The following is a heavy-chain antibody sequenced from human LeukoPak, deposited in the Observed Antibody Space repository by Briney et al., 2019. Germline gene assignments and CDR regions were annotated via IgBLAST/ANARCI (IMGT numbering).Heavy chain of an antibody. V-gene: IGHV4-39*07. D-gene: IGHD3-22*01. Sequence: SEALSLTCTVSGGSISSSSYYWGWIRQPPGKGLEWIGSIYYSGSTYYNPSLKSRVTISVDTSKNQFSLKLSSVTAADTAVYYCARGWDSSGCIDYWGQGTLVTVSS. CDR1: GGSISSSSYY. CDR3: ARGWDSSGCIDY. CDR2: IYYSGST. J-gene: IGHJ4*02.